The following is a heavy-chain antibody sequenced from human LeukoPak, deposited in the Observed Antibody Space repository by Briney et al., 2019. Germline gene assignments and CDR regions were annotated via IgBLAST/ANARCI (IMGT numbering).Heavy chain of an antibody. J-gene: IGHJ3*02. D-gene: IGHD3-3*01. V-gene: IGHV4-59*01. Sequence: SETLSLTCTVSGGSISSYYWSWIRQPPGRGLEWIGYIYYSGSTNYNPSLKSRVTISVDTSKNQFSLKLSSVTAADTAVYYCARTRITIFGVVIPDAFDIWGQGTMVTVSS. CDR3: ARTRITIFGVVIPDAFDI. CDR1: GGSISSYY. CDR2: IYYSGST.